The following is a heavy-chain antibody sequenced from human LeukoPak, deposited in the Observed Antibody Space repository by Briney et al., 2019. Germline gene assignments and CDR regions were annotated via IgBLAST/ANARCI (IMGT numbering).Heavy chain of an antibody. CDR1: GFTFSSYG. CDR2: IWYDGSNK. V-gene: IGHV3-33*01. CDR3: ARDSRDGYNYISRFTSYAMDV. D-gene: IGHD5-24*01. Sequence: PGRSLRLSCAASGFTFSSYGMHWVRQAPVKGLEWVAVIWYDGSNKYYADSVKGRFTISRDNSKNTLYLQMNSLRAEDTAVYYCARDSRDGYNYISRFTSYAMDVWGQGTTVTVSS. J-gene: IGHJ6*02.